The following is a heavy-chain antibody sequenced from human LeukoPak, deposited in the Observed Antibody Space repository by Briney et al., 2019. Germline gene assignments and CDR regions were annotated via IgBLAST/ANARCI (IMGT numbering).Heavy chain of an antibody. V-gene: IGHV3-53*01. CDR2: IYKGGTP. D-gene: IGHD3-10*01. CDR3: ARDQSAYGGASDI. Sequence: GGSLRLSCAASGFTVSSNYVSWFRQAPGKGLEWVSVIYKGGTPYYADSVKGRFTISRDNSKNTLYLQMNNLRAEDTAVYYCARDQSAYGGASDIWGQGAMATVSS. CDR1: GFTVSSNY. J-gene: IGHJ3*02.